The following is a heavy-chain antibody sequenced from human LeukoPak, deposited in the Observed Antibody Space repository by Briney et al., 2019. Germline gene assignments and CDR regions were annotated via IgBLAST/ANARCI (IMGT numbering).Heavy chain of an antibody. D-gene: IGHD4-17*01. CDR3: ARDRGYGDYVGAFDI. Sequence: PGGCLRLSCAASGFTFSSYSMNWGRQAPGKGLEWVSHISSSSSTIYYADSVKGRFTISRDNAKNSLYLQMNSLRDEDTAVYYCARDRGYGDYVGAFDIWDQGTMATVTS. J-gene: IGHJ3*02. V-gene: IGHV3-48*02. CDR1: GFTFSSYS. CDR2: ISSSSSTI.